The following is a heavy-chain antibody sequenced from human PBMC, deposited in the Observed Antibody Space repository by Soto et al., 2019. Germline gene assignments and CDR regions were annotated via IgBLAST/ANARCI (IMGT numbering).Heavy chain of an antibody. Sequence: SVKVSCKASGGTFSSYAISWVRQAPGQGLEWMGGIIPTFGTANYAQKFQGRVTITAGESTSTAYMELSSLRSEDTAVYYCARGGEYDFRFWFDPWGQGTLVTVSS. D-gene: IGHD3-3*01. V-gene: IGHV1-69*13. CDR2: IIPTFGTA. CDR1: GGTFSSYA. J-gene: IGHJ5*02. CDR3: ARGGEYDFRFWFDP.